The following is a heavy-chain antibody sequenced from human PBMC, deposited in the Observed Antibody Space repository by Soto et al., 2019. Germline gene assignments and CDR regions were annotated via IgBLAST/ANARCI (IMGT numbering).Heavy chain of an antibody. V-gene: IGHV1-69*02. CDR3: ASSLYCSSTSCYPTDAFDI. CDR1: GGTFSSNT. J-gene: IGHJ3*02. CDR2: IIPILGIA. Sequence: SVKVSCKASGGTFSSNTSSWVRQAPRQGLEWMGRIIPILGIANYAQKFQGRVTITADKSTSTAYMELSSLRSEDTAVYYCASSLYCSSTSCYPTDAFDIWGRGTMVTVSS. D-gene: IGHD2-2*01.